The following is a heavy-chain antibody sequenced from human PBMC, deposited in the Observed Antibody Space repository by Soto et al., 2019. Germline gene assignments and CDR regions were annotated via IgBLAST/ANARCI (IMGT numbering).Heavy chain of an antibody. D-gene: IGHD3-22*01. CDR3: ASASTYYYDSSGYFPPCNWFDP. Sequence: AAVKVSCKASCDTFTSYGISWLRRAPGQGLGGMGGISAYNGNTNYAQKLQGRVTMTTDTSTSTAYMELRSLRSDDTAVYYCASASTYYYDSSGYFPPCNWFDPWGQGTLVTVSS. V-gene: IGHV1-18*01. CDR2: ISAYNGNT. CDR1: CDTFTSYG. J-gene: IGHJ5*02.